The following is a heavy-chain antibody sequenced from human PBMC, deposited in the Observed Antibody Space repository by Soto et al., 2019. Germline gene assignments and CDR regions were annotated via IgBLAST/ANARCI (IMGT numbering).Heavy chain of an antibody. CDR3: VRPYKVSSLYWYFDL. CDR1: GFTFSSYE. CDR2: ISSSGSAV. J-gene: IGHJ2*01. Sequence: EVQLVESGGGLVQPGGSLRLSCAASGFTFSSYEMNWVRQAPGKGLEWVSYISSSGSAVYYADSVKGRFTISRDNTKNSLYLQMNSLRAEDTAVYYCVRPYKVSSLYWYFDLWGRGTLVTVSS. D-gene: IGHD1-20*01. V-gene: IGHV3-48*03.